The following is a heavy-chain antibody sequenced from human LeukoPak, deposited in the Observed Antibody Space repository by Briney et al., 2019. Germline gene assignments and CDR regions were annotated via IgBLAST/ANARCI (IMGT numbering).Heavy chain of an antibody. J-gene: IGHJ3*02. CDR1: GGSISSYY. D-gene: IGHD2-15*01. V-gene: IGHV4-59*01. Sequence: SETLSLTCTVSGGSISSYYWSWIRQPPGKGLEWIGYIYYSGSTNYNPSLKSRVTISVDTSKNQFSLKLSSVTAADTAMYYCAKSKGYCSGGSCLGDDAFDIWGQGTMVTVSS. CDR3: AKSKGYCSGGSCLGDDAFDI. CDR2: IYYSGST.